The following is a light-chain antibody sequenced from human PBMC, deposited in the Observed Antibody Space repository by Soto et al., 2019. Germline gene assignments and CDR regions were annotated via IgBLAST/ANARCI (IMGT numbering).Light chain of an antibody. J-gene: IGLJ1*01. CDR2: EGT. CDR1: SSDIGIYNL. V-gene: IGLV2-23*01. CDR3: CSYAGSRTYV. Sequence: QALLTQHASVSGSPGQSITISCTGTSSDIGIYNLVSWYQHHPGKAPKLMIYEGTKRPSGISNRFSGSKSGNTASLTISGLQAEDEANYYCCSYAGSRTYVFGTGTKVTVL.